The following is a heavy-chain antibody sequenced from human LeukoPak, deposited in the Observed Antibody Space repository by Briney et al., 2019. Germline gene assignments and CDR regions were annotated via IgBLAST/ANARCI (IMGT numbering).Heavy chain of an antibody. CDR3: ARTTEGGYSYGYFYYYYMDV. V-gene: IGHV4-39*07. Sequence: PSETLSLTCTVSGGSISSSSYYWGWIRQPPGKGLEWIGSIYYSGSTYYNPSLKSRVTISVDMSKNQFSLKLRSVTAADTAVYYCARTTEGGYSYGYFYYYYMDVWGKGTTVTISS. CDR2: IYYSGST. J-gene: IGHJ6*03. CDR1: GGSISSSSYY. D-gene: IGHD5-18*01.